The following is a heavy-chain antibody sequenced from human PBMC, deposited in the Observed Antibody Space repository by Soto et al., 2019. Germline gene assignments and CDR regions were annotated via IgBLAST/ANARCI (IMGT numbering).Heavy chain of an antibody. Sequence: GASVKVSCKASGYTFTSYYMHWVRQAPGQGLEWMGIINPSGGSTSYAQKFQGRVTMTRDTSTSTVYMELSSLRSEDTAVYYCASLSIFRLSSGSYCKNAFDIWGQGKMVTVSS. V-gene: IGHV1-46*01. J-gene: IGHJ3*02. CDR3: ASLSIFRLSSGSYCKNAFDI. CDR1: GYTFTSYY. D-gene: IGHD3-10*02. CDR2: INPSGGST.